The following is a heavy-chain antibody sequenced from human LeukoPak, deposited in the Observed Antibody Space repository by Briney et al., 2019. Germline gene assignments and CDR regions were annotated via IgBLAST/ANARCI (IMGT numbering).Heavy chain of an antibody. D-gene: IGHD6-19*01. J-gene: IGHJ4*02. CDR1: GFTFSSHG. Sequence: PGGSLRLSCAASGFTFSSHGMNWVRQAPGKGLEWVSGISPSGGITYYTDSVKGRFTISRDNSKNTLYLQMNSLRAEDTAVYYCAGAVAGYYFDYWGQGTLVTVSS. CDR2: ISPSGGIT. CDR3: AGAVAGYYFDY. V-gene: IGHV3-23*01.